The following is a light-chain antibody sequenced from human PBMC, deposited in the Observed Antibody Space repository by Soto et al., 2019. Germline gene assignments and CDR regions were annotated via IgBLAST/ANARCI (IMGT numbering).Light chain of an antibody. J-gene: IGKJ1*01. CDR3: QQYVHWPPGT. Sequence: DLQMTKSPSTLSASVGDRVTITCRASQTITRWMAWYQQKPGKAPKLLIYDASTLESGVPSRFSGSRSGTEFTLTISSLQSEDFAVYYCQQYVHWPPGTFGQGTKVDIK. CDR2: DAS. V-gene: IGKV1-5*01. CDR1: QTITRW.